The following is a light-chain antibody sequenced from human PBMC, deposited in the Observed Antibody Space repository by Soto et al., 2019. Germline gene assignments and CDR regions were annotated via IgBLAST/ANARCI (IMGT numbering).Light chain of an antibody. Sequence: EIVLTQSPGTLSLSPGERATLSCRASQSVSSSSLAWYQQKPGQAPRLLLYGPSSRATGIPDRFSGSGSGTAFTLPIRRLEPEDFAVYSCQQYGSSLFTFGPGTKVDIK. V-gene: IGKV3-20*01. J-gene: IGKJ3*01. CDR2: GPS. CDR3: QQYGSSLFT. CDR1: QSVSSSS.